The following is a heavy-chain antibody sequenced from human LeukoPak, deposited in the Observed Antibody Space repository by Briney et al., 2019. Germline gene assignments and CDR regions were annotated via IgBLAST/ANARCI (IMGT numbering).Heavy chain of an antibody. CDR3: ARDQGYGEYRN. J-gene: IGHJ4*02. V-gene: IGHV3-53*01. Sequence: PGGSLRLSCAASGFTFSSNAMTWVRQAPGKGLEWVSVIYSGGSTYYADSVKGRFTISRDNSKNTLYLQMNSLRAEDTAVYYCARDQGYGEYRNWGQGTLVTVSS. CDR2: IYSGGST. D-gene: IGHD5-18*01. CDR1: GFTFSSNA.